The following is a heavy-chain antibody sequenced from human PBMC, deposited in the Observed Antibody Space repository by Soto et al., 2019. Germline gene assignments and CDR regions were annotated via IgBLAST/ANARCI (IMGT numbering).Heavy chain of an antibody. CDR2: IIPIFGTA. V-gene: IGHV1-69*13. J-gene: IGHJ4*02. D-gene: IGHD3-22*01. CDR3: ARDRSPYYYDSSGYYYPFDY. Sequence: GASVKVSCKASGGTFSSYAISWVLQAPGQGLEWMGGIIPIFGTANYAQKFQGRVTITADESTSTAYMELSSLRSEDTAVYYCARDRSPYYYDSSGYYYPFDYWGQGTLVTVS. CDR1: GGTFSSYA.